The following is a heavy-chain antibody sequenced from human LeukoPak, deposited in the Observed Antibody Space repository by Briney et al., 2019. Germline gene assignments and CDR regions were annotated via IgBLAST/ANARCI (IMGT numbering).Heavy chain of an antibody. CDR1: GDSISSYY. Sequence: KASETLSLTCTVSGDSISSYYWSWLRQPPGEGLEWIGYIYYSGSTNYNPSLKSRVTISVDTSKNQFSLKLSSVTAADTAVYYCARGGGGYDYLDYWGQGTLVTVSS. CDR2: IYYSGST. CDR3: ARGGGGYDYLDY. J-gene: IGHJ4*02. D-gene: IGHD5-12*01. V-gene: IGHV4-59*01.